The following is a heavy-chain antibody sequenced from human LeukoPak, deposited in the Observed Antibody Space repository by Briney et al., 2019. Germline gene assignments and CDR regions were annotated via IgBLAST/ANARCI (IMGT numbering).Heavy chain of an antibody. J-gene: IGHJ4*02. D-gene: IGHD3-22*01. V-gene: IGHV4-39*07. CDR3: ASRPYYYYDSSGYYGIFDY. Sequence: PETLSLTCTVSGGSISSSSYYWGWIRQPPGKGLEWIGSIYYSGSTYYNPSLKSRVTISVDTSKNQFSLKLSSVTAADTAVYYCASRPYYYYDSSGYYGIFDYWGQGTLVTVSS. CDR1: GGSISSSSYY. CDR2: IYYSGST.